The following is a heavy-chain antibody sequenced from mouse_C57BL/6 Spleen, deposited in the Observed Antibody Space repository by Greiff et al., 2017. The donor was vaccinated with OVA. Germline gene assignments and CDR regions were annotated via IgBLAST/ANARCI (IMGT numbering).Heavy chain of an antibody. CDR2: FYPGSGSI. J-gene: IGHJ2*01. CDR1: GYTFTEYT. Sequence: QVQLKESGAELVKPGASVKLSCKASGYTFTEYTIHWVKQRSGQGLEWIGWFYPGSGSIKYNEKFKDKATLTADKSSSTVYMELSRLISEDSAVYFCARHEDARDYFDYWGQGTTLTVSS. CDR3: ARHEDARDYFDY. V-gene: IGHV1-62-2*01.